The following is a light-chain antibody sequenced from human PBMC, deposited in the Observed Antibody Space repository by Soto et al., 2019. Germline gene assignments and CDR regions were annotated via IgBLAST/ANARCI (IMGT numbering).Light chain of an antibody. J-gene: IGLJ2*01. CDR3: SSYTSGSTLVI. CDR2: DVT. CDR1: SSDIGTYDY. V-gene: IGLV2-14*01. Sequence: QSALTQPASVSGSPGQSITISCTGTSSDIGTYDYVSWYQQHPGKAPKLMIYDVTNRPSGVSNRFSASKSGSTASLTISGLQAEDEADYYCSSYTSGSTLVIFGGGTKLTVL.